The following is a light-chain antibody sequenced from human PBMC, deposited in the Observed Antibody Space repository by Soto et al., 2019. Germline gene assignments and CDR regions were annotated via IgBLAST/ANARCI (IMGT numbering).Light chain of an antibody. J-gene: IGKJ1*01. Sequence: AIPLTQSPSSLSASVGDRVTITCRASQGISSALAWYQQKPGKAPKLLIYDASSLESGVPSRFSGSGSGTEFTLTISSLQPEDFATYYCQQFNSYPRTFGQGTKVEIK. V-gene: IGKV1-13*02. CDR1: QGISSA. CDR3: QQFNSYPRT. CDR2: DAS.